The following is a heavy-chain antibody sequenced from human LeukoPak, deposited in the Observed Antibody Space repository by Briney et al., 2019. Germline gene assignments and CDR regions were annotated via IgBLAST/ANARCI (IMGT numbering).Heavy chain of an antibody. CDR3: ARDKGGRGLWNYFDY. CDR2: ISGSGGST. V-gene: IGHV3-23*01. CDR1: GFTFSGYA. D-gene: IGHD1-1*01. J-gene: IGHJ4*02. Sequence: PGGSLRLSCAASGFTFSGYAMSWVRQAPGKGLEWVSAISGSGGSTYYADSVKGRFTISRDNSKNTLYLQMNSLRAEDTAVYYCARDKGGRGLWNYFDYWGQGTLVTVSS.